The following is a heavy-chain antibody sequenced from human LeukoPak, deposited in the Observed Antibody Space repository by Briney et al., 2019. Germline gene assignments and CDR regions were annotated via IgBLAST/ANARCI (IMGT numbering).Heavy chain of an antibody. D-gene: IGHD3-22*01. CDR2: MNPHSGDT. CDR1: GYTFTRYD. J-gene: IGHJ4*02. CDR3: ARDLNYYDSSGYYLGPYARGGEGFDY. Sequence: ASVKVSCKAPGYTFTRYDINWVRQATGQGLEWMGWMNPHSGDTGYAQKFEGRVTMTRDTSISTAYMELSRLRSDDTAVYYCARDLNYYDSSGYYLGPYARGGEGFDYWGQGTLVTVSS. V-gene: IGHV1-8*01.